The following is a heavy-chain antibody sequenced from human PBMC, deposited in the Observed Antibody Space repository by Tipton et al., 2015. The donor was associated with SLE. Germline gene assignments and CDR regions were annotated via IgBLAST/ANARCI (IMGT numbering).Heavy chain of an antibody. V-gene: IGHV1-18*01. J-gene: IGHJ4*02. CDR1: GYTFTNYG. Sequence: GEVKKPGASVKVSCKASGYTFTNYGINWVRQAPGQGLEWMGWISAYNGNTNYAQKLQGRVTMTTDTSTSTAYMELTSLRSDDTAVYYCATETVAGPSRFDYWGQGTLVTVSS. D-gene: IGHD6-19*01. CDR2: ISAYNGNT. CDR3: ATETVAGPSRFDY.